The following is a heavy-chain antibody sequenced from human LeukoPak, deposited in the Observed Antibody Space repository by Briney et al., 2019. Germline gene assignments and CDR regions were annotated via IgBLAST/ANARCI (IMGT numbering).Heavy chain of an antibody. D-gene: IGHD2-21*01. Sequence: GGSLRLSCAASGFTFSTSAVHWIRQAPGRGLEWVAVISIDGNNPYYADTVKGRFTISRDNSKNTLYLQMTSLNTEDTAVYFCARYLFSDFYFDHWGQGTLVTVSS. V-gene: IGHV3-30*01. CDR2: ISIDGNNP. J-gene: IGHJ4*02. CDR3: ARYLFSDFYFDH. CDR1: GFTFSTSA.